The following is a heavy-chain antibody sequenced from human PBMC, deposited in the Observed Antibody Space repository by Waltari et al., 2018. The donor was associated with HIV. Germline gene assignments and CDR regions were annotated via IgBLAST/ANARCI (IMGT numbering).Heavy chain of an antibody. CDR3: ARDGITMVRALDV. CDR1: GYPISSGYY. J-gene: IGHJ6*02. Sequence: QVQLQESGPGLVKPSETLSLTCAVSGYPISSGYYGGWIRQPPGKGLEWIGSIYHSGSTYYNPSLKGRVTISVDTSKNQFSLKLSSVTAADTAVYYCARDGITMVRALDVWGQGTTVTVSS. CDR2: IYHSGST. V-gene: IGHV4-38-2*02. D-gene: IGHD3-10*01.